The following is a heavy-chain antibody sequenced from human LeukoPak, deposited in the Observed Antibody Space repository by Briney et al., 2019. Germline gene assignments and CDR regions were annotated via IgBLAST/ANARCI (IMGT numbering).Heavy chain of an antibody. J-gene: IGHJ4*02. V-gene: IGHV4-4*07. CDR1: GGSISGYT. D-gene: IGHD1-26*01. CDR2: IYASGST. CDR3: ARGVVGATPFAY. Sequence: PSETLFLTCTVSGGSISGYTWSWIRQPAGKGLEWIGRIYASGSTNYNPSLQGRVTMSVDTSRGQFFLMVHSVTAADTAVYYCARGVVGATPFAYWGQGTVVTASS.